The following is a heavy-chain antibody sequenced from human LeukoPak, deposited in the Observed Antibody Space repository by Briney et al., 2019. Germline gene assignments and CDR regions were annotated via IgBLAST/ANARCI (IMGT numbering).Heavy chain of an antibody. Sequence: GMSLRLSCAASGFTSSNYGIHWVRQAPGKRLEWVAVIWYDGSKKYYGDSVKGRFTISRDNSKNTSILQMNSLRAEDTAFYYCAKDVSGSHFDHWGQGTLVTVSS. CDR2: IWYDGSKK. CDR1: GFTSSNYG. V-gene: IGHV3-33*06. J-gene: IGHJ4*02. CDR3: AKDVSGSHFDH. D-gene: IGHD1-26*01.